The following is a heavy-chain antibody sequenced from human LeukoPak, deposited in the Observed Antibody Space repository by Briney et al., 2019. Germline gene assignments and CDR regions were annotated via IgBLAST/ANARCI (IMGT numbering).Heavy chain of an antibody. CDR3: ARVGAAALTNYYYYMDV. D-gene: IGHD6-13*01. V-gene: IGHV4-61*08. Sequence: PSQTLSPTCTVSGDSISSGDYYWSWIRQPPGKGLEWIGYIYYSGSTNYNPSLKSRVTISVDTSKNQFSLKLSSVTAADTAVYYCARVGAAALTNYYYYMDVWGKGTTVTVSS. CDR2: IYYSGST. CDR1: GDSISSGDYY. J-gene: IGHJ6*03.